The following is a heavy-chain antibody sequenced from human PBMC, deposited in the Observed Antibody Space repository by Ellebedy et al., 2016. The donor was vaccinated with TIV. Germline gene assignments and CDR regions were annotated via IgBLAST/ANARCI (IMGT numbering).Heavy chain of an antibody. J-gene: IGHJ4*02. V-gene: IGHV3-64D*06. CDR3: VKDSSSWSTYFDY. CDR1: GFTFSSNA. D-gene: IGHD6-13*01. Sequence: GESLKISCSASGFTFSSNAMHWVRQAPGKGLEHVSAISSNGGSTYYADSVKGRFTISRDNAKSTVYLQMSSLRAEDTAVYYCVKDSSSWSTYFDYWGQGTLLTVSS. CDR2: ISSNGGST.